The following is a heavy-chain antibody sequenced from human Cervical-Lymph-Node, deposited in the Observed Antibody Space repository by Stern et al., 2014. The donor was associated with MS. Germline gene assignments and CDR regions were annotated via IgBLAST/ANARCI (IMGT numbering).Heavy chain of an antibody. D-gene: IGHD6-13*01. Sequence: QVQLQESGPGLVKPSETLSLTCTVSGGSVRSNTDYWRWIRQAPGKGLEWFGHIYYSGVATYNLALKSRVSISVDTSKNQFYLRLSSVTAADTAVYYCARVTADYYYSMDVWGQGTTVTVS. CDR2: IYYSGVA. V-gene: IGHV4-61*01. CDR1: GGSVRSNTDY. CDR3: ARVTADYYYSMDV. J-gene: IGHJ6*02.